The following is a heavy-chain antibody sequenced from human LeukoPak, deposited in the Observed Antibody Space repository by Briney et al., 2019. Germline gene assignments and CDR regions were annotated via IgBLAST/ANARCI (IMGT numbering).Heavy chain of an antibody. Sequence: SQTLSLTCGISGDSVSSNSAAWNWVRQSPSRGLEWLGRTYYRSKWKNDYAVSVKSRISINPDTSKNQFSLQLSSVTPEDTAVYYCARGSSSWWNWFDPWGQGTLVTVSS. D-gene: IGHD6-13*01. CDR3: ARGSSSWWNWFDP. V-gene: IGHV6-1*01. J-gene: IGHJ5*02. CDR2: TYYRSKWKN. CDR1: GDSVSSNSAA.